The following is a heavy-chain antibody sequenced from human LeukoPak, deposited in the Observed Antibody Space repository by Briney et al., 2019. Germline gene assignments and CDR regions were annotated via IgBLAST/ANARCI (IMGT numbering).Heavy chain of an antibody. CDR1: GGSISSGSYY. CDR3: VRGAAGADY. Sequence: PSETLSLTCTVPGGSISSGSYYWSWIRQPAGKGLEWIGRFYTSGSTNYNPSLKSRVTISVDTSKNQFSLNLTSVTAADTAVYYCVRGAAGADYWGQGALVTVSS. D-gene: IGHD4/OR15-4a*01. CDR2: FYTSGST. V-gene: IGHV4-61*02. J-gene: IGHJ4*02.